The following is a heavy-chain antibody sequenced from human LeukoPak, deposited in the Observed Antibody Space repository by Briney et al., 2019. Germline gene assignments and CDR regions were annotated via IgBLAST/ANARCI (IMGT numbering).Heavy chain of an antibody. CDR2: IYYSGST. CDR3: ARHPKTYYDILTGYYSEYNFDY. J-gene: IGHJ4*02. D-gene: IGHD3-9*01. CDR1: GGSISSYY. V-gene: IGHV4-59*08. Sequence: PSETLSLTCTVSGGSISSYYWSWIRQPPGKGLEWIGYIYYSGSTNYNPSLKSRVTISVDTSKNQFSLKLSSVTAADTAVYYCARHPKTYYDILTGYYSEYNFDYWGQGTLVTVSS.